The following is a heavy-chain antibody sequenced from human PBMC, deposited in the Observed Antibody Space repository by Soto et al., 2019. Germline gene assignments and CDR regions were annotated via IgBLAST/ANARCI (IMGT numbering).Heavy chain of an antibody. CDR2: VSSDGSQK. CDR3: AKDRGVEVTTRFFYQ. J-gene: IGHJ4*02. V-gene: IGHV3-30*18. CDR1: GFVFSDYG. Sequence: PGGSVRLSCADAGFVFSDYGRHWVRQAPGKGLEWVAVVSSDGSQKYYADSVKGRFTISRDNSKNTLYLQMNSLRAEDTAVYYCAKDRGVEVTTRFFYQWGQGTLVTVSS. D-gene: IGHD4-17*01.